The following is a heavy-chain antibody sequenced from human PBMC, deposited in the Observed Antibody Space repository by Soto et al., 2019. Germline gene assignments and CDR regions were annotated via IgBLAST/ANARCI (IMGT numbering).Heavy chain of an antibody. CDR1: GGSISCSNHY. V-gene: IGHV4-30-4*02. J-gene: IGHJ4*02. CDR2: IFSSGNT. CDR3: ARAKLGELLLLDF. D-gene: IGHD3-16*01. Sequence: PSETLSLTCIVSGGSISCSNHYWNWIRQSPGKGPEWIGYIFSSGNTYNNPSLNTRAALSVDTFKNQFSLMLTSVTAADTAVYYCARAKLGELLLLDFWGQGILVTVSS.